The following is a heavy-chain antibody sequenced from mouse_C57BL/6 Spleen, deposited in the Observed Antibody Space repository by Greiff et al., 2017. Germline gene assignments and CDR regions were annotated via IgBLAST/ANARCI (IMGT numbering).Heavy chain of an antibody. CDR1: GYTFTSYW. Sequence: VQLQQPGAELVKPGASVKLSCKASGYTFTSYWMHWVKQRPGQGLEWIGMIHPNSGSTNYNEKFKSKATLTVDKSSSTAYMQLSSLTSEDSAVYYCARWYDYDGFAYWGQGTLVTVSA. J-gene: IGHJ3*01. CDR2: IHPNSGST. V-gene: IGHV1-64*01. CDR3: ARWYDYDGFAY. D-gene: IGHD2-4*01.